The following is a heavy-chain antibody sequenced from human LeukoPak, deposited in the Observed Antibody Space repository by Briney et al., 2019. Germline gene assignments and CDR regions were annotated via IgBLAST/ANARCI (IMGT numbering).Heavy chain of an antibody. J-gene: IGHJ1*01. Sequence: SSETLSLTCAVYGGSFSGYYWSWIRQPPGKGLEWIGEINHSGSTNYNPSLKSRVTISVDTSKNQFSLKLSSVTAADTAVYYCASSSGQDIVVVPAADHSGPKYFQHWGQGTLVTVSS. CDR1: GGSFSGYY. V-gene: IGHV4-34*01. CDR3: ASSSGQDIVVVPAADHSGPKYFQH. CDR2: INHSGST. D-gene: IGHD2-2*01.